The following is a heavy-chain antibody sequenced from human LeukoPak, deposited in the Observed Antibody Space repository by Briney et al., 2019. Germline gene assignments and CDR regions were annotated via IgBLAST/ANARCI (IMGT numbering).Heavy chain of an antibody. J-gene: IGHJ4*02. CDR3: ARARVGATPLIDY. D-gene: IGHD1-26*01. CDR1: GYSISSGYY. Sequence: SETLSLTCAVSGYSISSGYYWGWIRQPPGKGLEWIGSIYHSGSTYYNPSLKSRVTIPVDTSKNQFSLKLSSVTAADTAVYYSARARVGATPLIDYWGQGTLVSVSS. V-gene: IGHV4-38-2*01. CDR2: IYHSGST.